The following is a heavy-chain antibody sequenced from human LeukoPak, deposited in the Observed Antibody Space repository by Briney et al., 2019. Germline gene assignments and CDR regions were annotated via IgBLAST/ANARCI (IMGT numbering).Heavy chain of an antibody. D-gene: IGHD3-10*01. V-gene: IGHV3-21*01. CDR1: GFTFSNYE. CDR3: ARSGGPGTYHQLRYNWFDP. CDR2: ITTISHYI. J-gene: IGHJ5*02. Sequence: GGSLRLSCSASGFTFSNYEMTWVRQAPGKGLVWLSSITTISHYIYYAGAVRGRFTISRDNAKNSLYLQMNSLRGEDTAVYYCARSGGPGTYHQLRYNWFDPWGQGTLVTVSS.